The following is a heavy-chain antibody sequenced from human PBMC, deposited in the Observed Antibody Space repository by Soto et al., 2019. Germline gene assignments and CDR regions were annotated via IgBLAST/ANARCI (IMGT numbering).Heavy chain of an antibody. CDR2: IYYSGNT. D-gene: IGHD3-3*01. CDR1: GGSISNTDYY. J-gene: IGHJ4*02. Sequence: QVQLQESGPGLVKPSQTLSLTCTVSGGSISNTDYYWSWIRQPPGEGLEWIGYIYYSGNTYYNPSLESRDTISVATSKNLFSLTLSSMTAADTAVYYCAGDFWNGRTRGYWGQGTLVTVSS. V-gene: IGHV4-30-4*01. CDR3: AGDFWNGRTRGY.